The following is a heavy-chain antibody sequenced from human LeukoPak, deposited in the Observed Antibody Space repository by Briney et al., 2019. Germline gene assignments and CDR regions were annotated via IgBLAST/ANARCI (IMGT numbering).Heavy chain of an antibody. Sequence: PGGSLRLSCAASGFTFSSYSMNWVRQAPGKGLEWVSSISSSSSYIYYADSVKGRFTISRDNAKNSLYLQMNSLRAEDTAVYYCARGVYYYDSSGPAAFDIWGQGTMVTVSS. CDR2: ISSSSSYI. V-gene: IGHV3-21*01. CDR1: GFTFSSYS. J-gene: IGHJ3*02. D-gene: IGHD3-22*01. CDR3: ARGVYYYDSSGPAAFDI.